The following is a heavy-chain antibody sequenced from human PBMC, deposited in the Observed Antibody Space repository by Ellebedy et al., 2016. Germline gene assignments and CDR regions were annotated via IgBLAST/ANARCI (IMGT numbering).Heavy chain of an antibody. CDR2: IYPGDSDT. CDR3: ARQPSLWAPSDAFDI. Sequence: GESLKISXKGSGYSFTSYWIGWVRQMPGKGLEWMGIIYPGDSDTRYSPSFQGQVTISADKSISTAYLQWSSLKASDTAIYYCARQPSLWAPSDAFDIWGQGTMVTVSS. V-gene: IGHV5-51*01. J-gene: IGHJ3*02. D-gene: IGHD1-26*01. CDR1: GYSFTSYW.